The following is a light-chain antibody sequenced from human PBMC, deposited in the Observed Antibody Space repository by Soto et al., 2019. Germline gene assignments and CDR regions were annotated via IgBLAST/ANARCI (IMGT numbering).Light chain of an antibody. V-gene: IGKV3-11*01. CDR2: DAS. CDR1: QSVSSL. J-gene: IGKJ5*01. CDR3: QQRSSWIT. Sequence: IVLTQSPATLSLWPGETAILSCRASQSVSSLLSWYQQKPGQAPRLLIYDASSRAPGVPARFRGSGSGTDFTLTISSLEPEDFALYYCQQRSSWITFGHGTRLEIE.